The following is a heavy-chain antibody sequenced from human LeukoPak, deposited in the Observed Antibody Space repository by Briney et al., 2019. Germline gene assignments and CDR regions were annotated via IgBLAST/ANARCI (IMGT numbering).Heavy chain of an antibody. J-gene: IGHJ6*03. V-gene: IGHV4-61*02. D-gene: IGHD6-13*01. CDR2: IYTSGST. CDR3: ARELRTHSSLPEYYYYYYMDV. CDR1: GGSISSGSYY. Sequence: PSETLSLTCTVSGGSISSGSYYWSWIRQPAGKGLEWIGRIYTSGSTNYNPSLKSRVTISVDTSKNQFSLKLSSVTAADTAVYYCARELRTHSSLPEYYYYYYMDVWGKGTTVTVSS.